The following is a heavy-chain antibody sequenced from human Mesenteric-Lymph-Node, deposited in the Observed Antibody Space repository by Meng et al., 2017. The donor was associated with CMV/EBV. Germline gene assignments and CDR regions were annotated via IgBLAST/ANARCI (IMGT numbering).Heavy chain of an antibody. CDR1: GGSLRSYY. CDR3: ARGIGYYDFWSGYYRYYYYGMDV. J-gene: IGHJ6*02. Sequence: SETLSLTCTVSGGSLRSYYWSWIRQPPGKGLEWIGYIYYSGSTNYNPSLKSRVTISVDTSKNQFSLKLSSVTAADTAVYYCARGIGYYDFWSGYYRYYYYGMDVWGQGTTVTVSS. CDR2: IYYSGST. V-gene: IGHV4-59*01. D-gene: IGHD3-3*01.